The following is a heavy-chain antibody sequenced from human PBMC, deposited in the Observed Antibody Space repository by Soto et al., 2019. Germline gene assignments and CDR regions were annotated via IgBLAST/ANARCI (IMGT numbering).Heavy chain of an antibody. CDR2: IYYSGST. V-gene: IGHV4-39*01. D-gene: IGHD3-10*01. CDR3: ARQLLWFGELLNFDY. Sequence: SETLSLTCTVSGGSISSSSYYWGWIRQPPGKGLEWIGSIYYSGSTYYNPSLKSRVTISVDTSKNQFSLKLSSVTAADTAVYYCARQLLWFGELLNFDYWGQGTLFTVSS. J-gene: IGHJ4*02. CDR1: GGSISSSSYY.